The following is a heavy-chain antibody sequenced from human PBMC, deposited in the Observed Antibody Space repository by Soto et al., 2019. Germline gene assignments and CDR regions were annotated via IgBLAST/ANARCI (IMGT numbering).Heavy chain of an antibody. CDR3: AREETAWPLAYGLDV. CDR1: GFTFGTYS. J-gene: IGHJ6*02. V-gene: IGHV3-21*01. Sequence: SLRLSCVASGFTFGTYSMHWVRQAPGKGLGWVSSITRGGETYYAESVKGRLTISRDYAKNSVSLQMNSLRVEDTAVYYCAREETAWPLAYGLDVWGQGTTVTVSS. CDR2: ITRGGET. D-gene: IGHD2-21*02.